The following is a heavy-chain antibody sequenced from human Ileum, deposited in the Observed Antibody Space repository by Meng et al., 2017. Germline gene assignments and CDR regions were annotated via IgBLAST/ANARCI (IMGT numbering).Heavy chain of an antibody. J-gene: IGHJ4*02. CDR1: GDSVSSPTAA. CDR3: ARENSGWFF. V-gene: IGHV6-1*01. CDR2: TYYRSKWYY. D-gene: IGHD6-19*01. Sequence: QSGPGLVKPSQTLFLTCVISGDSVSSPTAAWNWFRQSPSRGLEWLGRTYYRSKWYYEYAVSVKSRISANPDTSKNQFSLQLNSVTPEDTAVYFCARENSGWFFWGQGALVTVSS.